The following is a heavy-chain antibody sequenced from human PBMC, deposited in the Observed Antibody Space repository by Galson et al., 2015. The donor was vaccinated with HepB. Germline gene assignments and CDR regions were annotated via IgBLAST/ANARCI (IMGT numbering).Heavy chain of an antibody. CDR3: AKDNEGLELRYYYYGMDV. CDR1: GFTFSSYG. CDR2: ISYDGSNK. J-gene: IGHJ6*02. Sequence: SLRLSCAASGFTFSSYGMHWVRQAPGKGLEWVAVISYDGSNKYYADSVKGRFTISRDNSKNTLYLQMNSLRAEDTAVYYCAKDNEGLELRYYYYGMDVWGQGTTVTVSS. D-gene: IGHD1-7*01. V-gene: IGHV3-30*18.